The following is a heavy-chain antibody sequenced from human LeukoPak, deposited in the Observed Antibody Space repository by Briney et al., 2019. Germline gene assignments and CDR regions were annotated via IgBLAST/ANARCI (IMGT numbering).Heavy chain of an antibody. D-gene: IGHD5-18*01. Sequence: PGGSLRLSCAASGFTFSSYAMSWVRQAPGKGLEWVSVISGSGGSTYYADSVKGRFTISRYNSKNTLYLQMNSLRAEDTAVYYCAKSLQIDTALDYWGQGTLVTVSS. CDR1: GFTFSSYA. CDR2: ISGSGGST. V-gene: IGHV3-23*01. J-gene: IGHJ4*02. CDR3: AKSLQIDTALDY.